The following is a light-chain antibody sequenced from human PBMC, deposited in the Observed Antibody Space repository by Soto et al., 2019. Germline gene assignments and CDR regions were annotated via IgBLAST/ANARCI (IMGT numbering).Light chain of an antibody. CDR3: FSFAGTFTPHVV. Sequence: QSVLTQPRSVSGSLGQSVTISCTGISSDVGDYKYVSWYQQHPGRAPKFMIYYVNNRPSGVPDRFSGSRSGNTASLTISGLQAEDEADYYCFSFAGTFTPHVVFGGGTKLTV. CDR1: SSDVGDYKY. V-gene: IGLV2-11*01. CDR2: YVN. J-gene: IGLJ2*01.